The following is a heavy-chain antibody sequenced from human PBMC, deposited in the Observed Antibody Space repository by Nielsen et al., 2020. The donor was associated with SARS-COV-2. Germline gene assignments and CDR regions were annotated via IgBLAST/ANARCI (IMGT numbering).Heavy chain of an antibody. CDR3: VRGLQVPNGLAHR. CDR2: INPSGGTI. Sequence: ASVKVSCKASGYTFTSYYIHWVRQAPGQGLEWMGIINPSGGTISYAQKFQGRFTISRDNAKNTLYLQMNSLRAEDTAVYYCVRGLQVPNGLAHRWGQGTLVTVSS. D-gene: IGHD3-16*01. CDR1: GYTFTSYY. V-gene: IGHV1-46*01. J-gene: IGHJ4*02.